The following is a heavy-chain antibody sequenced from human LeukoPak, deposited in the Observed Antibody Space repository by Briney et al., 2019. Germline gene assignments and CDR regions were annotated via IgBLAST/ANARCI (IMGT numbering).Heavy chain of an antibody. CDR1: GYTFTSYD. V-gene: IGHV1-8*01. Sequence: GASVKVSCKASGYTFTSYDINWVRQATGQGLEWMGWMNPNSGNTGYAQKFQGRVTMTRNTSISTAYMELSSLRSEDTAGYYCARGTPFYQLLTRPRNWFDPWGQGTLVTVSS. J-gene: IGHJ5*02. D-gene: IGHD2-2*01. CDR3: ARGTPFYQLLTRPRNWFDP. CDR2: MNPNSGNT.